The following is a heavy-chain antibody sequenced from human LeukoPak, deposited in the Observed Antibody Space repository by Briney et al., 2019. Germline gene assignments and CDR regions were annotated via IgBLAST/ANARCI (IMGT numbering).Heavy chain of an antibody. V-gene: IGHV1-18*01. CDR3: ARDLGELEWSYYSDY. Sequence: ASVKVSCKASGYTFTSYGISWVRQAPGQGLEWMGWISAYNGNTNYAQKLQGRVTMTTDTSTSTAYMELRSLRSDDTAVNYCARDLGELEWSYYSDYWGQGTLVTVSS. CDR1: GYTFTSYG. CDR2: ISAYNGNT. J-gene: IGHJ4*02. D-gene: IGHD1-1*01.